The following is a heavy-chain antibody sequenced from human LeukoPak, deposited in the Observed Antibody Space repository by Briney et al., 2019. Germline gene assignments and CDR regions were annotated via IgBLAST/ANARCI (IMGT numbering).Heavy chain of an antibody. CDR2: IIPIFGTA. Sequence: ASVKVSCKASGGTFSSYAISWVRQAPGQGLEWMGGIIPIFGTANYAQKFQGRVTITADESTSTAYMELSSLRSEDTAVYYCASLWALDPLFDYWGQGTLVTVSS. D-gene: IGHD2-21*01. CDR3: ASLWALDPLFDY. V-gene: IGHV1-69*13. CDR1: GGTFSSYA. J-gene: IGHJ4*02.